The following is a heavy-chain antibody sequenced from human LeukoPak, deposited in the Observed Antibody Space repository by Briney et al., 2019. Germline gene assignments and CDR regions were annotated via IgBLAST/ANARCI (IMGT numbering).Heavy chain of an antibody. CDR2: TFGDGPGL. Sequence: PGGSLRLSCEASGFSFSASSMNWVRQAPGKGLEWVSSTFGDGPGLYYADSVKGRFTISRDNGKNSVYLEMNSLRDDDTAVYYCTREGGSTDAGFWGQGTLVTVSS. J-gene: IGHJ4*02. CDR1: GFSFSASS. V-gene: IGHV3-21*06. CDR3: TREGGSTDAGF. D-gene: IGHD5/OR15-5a*01.